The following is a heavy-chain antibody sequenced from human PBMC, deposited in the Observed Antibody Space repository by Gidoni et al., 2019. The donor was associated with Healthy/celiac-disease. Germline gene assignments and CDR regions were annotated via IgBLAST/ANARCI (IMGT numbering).Heavy chain of an antibody. V-gene: IGHV3-73*02. CDR3: TTRGGSGWAFDY. CDR1: GVTFRGFA. CDR2: IRSKANSYAT. J-gene: IGHJ4*02. D-gene: IGHD6-19*01. Sequence: EVQLVESGGGLVQPGGSLKLSWAASGVTFRGFAMHWVRQASGKGLEWVGRIRSKANSYATAYAASVKGRFTISRDDSKNTAYLQMNSLKTEDTAVYYCTTRGGSGWAFDYWGQGTLVTVSS.